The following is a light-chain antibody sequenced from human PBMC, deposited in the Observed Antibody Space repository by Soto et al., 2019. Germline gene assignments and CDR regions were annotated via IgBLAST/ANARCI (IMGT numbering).Light chain of an antibody. CDR1: QSVSSSY. Sequence: EIVMTQYPVTLSASPGDRATLSCRASQSVSSSYLAWYQQKPGQAPRLLIYGASTRATGIPDRFSGDGSVTHFTLTISRLEAEDFVMYYCQQYGSSPITFGQGTRLEI. CDR2: GAS. CDR3: QQYGSSPIT. V-gene: IGKV3-20*01. J-gene: IGKJ5*01.